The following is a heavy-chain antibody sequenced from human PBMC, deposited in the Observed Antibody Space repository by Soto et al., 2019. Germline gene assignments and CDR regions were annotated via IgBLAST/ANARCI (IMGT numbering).Heavy chain of an antibody. CDR2: INAGNGNT. V-gene: IGHV1-3*01. J-gene: IGHJ6*03. CDR3: ASIDRSISPYYYMDV. CDR1: GYTFTSHA. Sequence: ASVKVSCKASGYTFTSHAMHWVRQAPGQRLEWMGWINAGNGNTKYSQKFQGRVTITRDTSASTAYMELSSLRSEDTAVYYCASIDRSISPYYYMDVWGKGTTVTVSS. D-gene: IGHD1-26*01.